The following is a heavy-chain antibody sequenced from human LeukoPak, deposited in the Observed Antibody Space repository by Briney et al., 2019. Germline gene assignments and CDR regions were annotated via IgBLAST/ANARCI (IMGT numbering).Heavy chain of an antibody. CDR2: INHSGST. J-gene: IGHJ4*02. V-gene: IGHV4-38-2*02. Sequence: SETLSLTCTVSGYSISSGYYWGWIRQPPGKGLEWIGEINHSGSTNYNPSLKSRVTISVDTSKNQFSLKLSSVTAADTAVYYCARRARQYYCGSGSYSYWGQGTLVTVSS. CDR3: ARRARQYYCGSGSYSY. CDR1: GYSISSGYY. D-gene: IGHD3-10*01.